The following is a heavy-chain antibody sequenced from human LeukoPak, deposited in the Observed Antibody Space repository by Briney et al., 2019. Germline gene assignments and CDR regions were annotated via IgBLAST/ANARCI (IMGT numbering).Heavy chain of an antibody. Sequence: GGSLRLSCAASGFTFSSYAMSWVRQAPGKGLEWVSAISGSGGSTYYADSVKGRFTISRDNSKNTLYLHMKSLSAEDTAVYYCAKDSEFAHSRVLTLYSSGWDYFDYWGQGTLATVSS. V-gene: IGHV3-23*01. CDR2: ISGSGGST. J-gene: IGHJ4*02. D-gene: IGHD6-19*01. CDR3: AKDSEFAHSRVLTLYSSGWDYFDY. CDR1: GFTFSSYA.